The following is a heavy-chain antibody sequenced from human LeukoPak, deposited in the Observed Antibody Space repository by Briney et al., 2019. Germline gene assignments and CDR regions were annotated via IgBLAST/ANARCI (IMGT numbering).Heavy chain of an antibody. V-gene: IGHV4-61*02. Sequence: LTCTVSGGSINSGSYYWSWIRQPAGRGLEWIGRIYTSGSTNYNPSLKSRVTISGDTSKNQFSLKLSSVTAADTAVYYCARYCTGASCYEGNYYFDHWGQGTLVTVSS. J-gene: IGHJ4*02. D-gene: IGHD2-8*02. CDR2: IYTSGST. CDR1: GGSINSGSYY. CDR3: ARYCTGASCYEGNYYFDH.